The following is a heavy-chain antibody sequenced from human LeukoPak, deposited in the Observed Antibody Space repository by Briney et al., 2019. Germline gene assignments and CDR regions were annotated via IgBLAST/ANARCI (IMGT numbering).Heavy chain of an antibody. CDR3: TRVIVAVPGYFDYFDF. D-gene: IGHD6-19*01. J-gene: IGHJ4*02. CDR2: INEDGSNK. V-gene: IGHV3-7*01. CDR1: GFSFSNHY. Sequence: GSLSLSCTASGFSFSNHYMRWIRQAPGKGLEWVANINEDGSNKWHLGSVKGRFTVSRDNARNSLYLQMNSLRVEDTAVYYCTRVIVAVPGYFDYFDFWGQGVLVTVSS.